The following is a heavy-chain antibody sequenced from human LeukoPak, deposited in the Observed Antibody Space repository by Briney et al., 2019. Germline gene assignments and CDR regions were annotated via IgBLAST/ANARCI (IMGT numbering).Heavy chain of an antibody. D-gene: IGHD4-17*01. CDR3: ARGMTTVTTCFDY. CDR1: GFTVSSNY. CDR2: IYSGGST. V-gene: IGHV3-53*01. J-gene: IGHJ4*02. Sequence: GGSLRLSCAASGFTVSSNYMSWVRQAPGKGLEWVSVIYSGGSTYYADSVKGRFTISRDNSKNTLYLQMNSLRAEDTAVYYCARGMTTVTTCFDYWGQGTLVTVSS.